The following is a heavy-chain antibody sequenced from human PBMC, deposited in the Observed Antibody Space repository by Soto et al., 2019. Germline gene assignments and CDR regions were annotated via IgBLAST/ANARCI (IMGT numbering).Heavy chain of an antibody. D-gene: IGHD1-20*01. CDR3: ARSEMTYNWND. V-gene: IGHV3-23*01. J-gene: IGHJ4*02. Sequence: GGSLRLSCAASGFTFRCDAMSWVRQAPGKGLERVSSISGSGEMTHYADSVKGRFTISRDNAKNTLYLQMESLRAEDTALYYCARSEMTYNWNDWGQGALVTVSS. CDR1: GFTFRCDA. CDR2: ISGSGEMT.